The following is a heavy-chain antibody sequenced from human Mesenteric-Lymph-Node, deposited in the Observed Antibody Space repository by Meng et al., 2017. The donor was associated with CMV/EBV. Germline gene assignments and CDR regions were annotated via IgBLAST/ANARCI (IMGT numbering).Heavy chain of an antibody. V-gene: IGHV1-46*01. Sequence: ASVEVSCKASGYTFTRHYVHWVRQAPGQGLEWMGVINPSADTRGYTQKGFAQKFQGRVTMTRDRSTSTVYMEMSRLTSADTAVYYCARNLGYCTSITCYIFVYWGQGALVTVSS. D-gene: IGHD2-2*01. CDR3: ARNLGYCTSITCYIFVY. CDR1: GYTFTRHY. J-gene: IGHJ4*02. CDR2: INPSADTR.